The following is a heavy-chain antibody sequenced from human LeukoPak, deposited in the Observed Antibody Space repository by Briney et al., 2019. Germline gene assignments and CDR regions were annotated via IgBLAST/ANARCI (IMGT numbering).Heavy chain of an antibody. V-gene: IGHV3-74*01. CDR2: INGDGSST. CDR1: GFTFSSYW. Sequence: GGSLRLSCAASGFTFSSYWMHWVRQAPGKGLVWVSRINGDGSSTTYADSVKGRFTISRDNAKNTLYLQMNSLRAEDTAVYYYSRTNIAPNWFDPWGQGTLVTVSS. J-gene: IGHJ5*02. D-gene: IGHD2/OR15-2a*01. CDR3: SRTNIAPNWFDP.